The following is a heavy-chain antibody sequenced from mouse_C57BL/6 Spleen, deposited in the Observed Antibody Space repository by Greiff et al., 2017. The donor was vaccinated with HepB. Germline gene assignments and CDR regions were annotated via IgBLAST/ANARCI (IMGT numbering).Heavy chain of an antibody. Sequence: QVQLQQPGAELVKPGASVKMSCKASGYTFTSYWITWVKQRPGRGLEWIGDIYPGSGSTNYNEKFKSKATLTVDTSSSTAYMQLSSLTSEDSAVYYCARYDYDGYYAMDYWGQGTSVTVSS. D-gene: IGHD2-4*01. CDR1: GYTFTSYW. J-gene: IGHJ4*01. V-gene: IGHV1-55*01. CDR2: IYPGSGST. CDR3: ARYDYDGYYAMDY.